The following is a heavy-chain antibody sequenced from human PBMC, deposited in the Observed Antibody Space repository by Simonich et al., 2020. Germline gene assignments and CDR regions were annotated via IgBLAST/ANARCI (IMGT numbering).Heavy chain of an antibody. D-gene: IGHD5-12*01. V-gene: IGHV4-59*08. J-gene: IGHJ4*02. CDR2: IYYSGCT. CDR3: ARHDRWLQFYFDY. Sequence: QVQLQESGPGLVKPSETLSLTCTVSGGSISSYYWSWIRQPPGKGLEWIGYIYYSGCTNHNPSLKSRVTISVDTSKNQFSLKRSSVTAADTAVYYCARHDRWLQFYFDYWGQGTLVTVSS. CDR1: GGSISSYY.